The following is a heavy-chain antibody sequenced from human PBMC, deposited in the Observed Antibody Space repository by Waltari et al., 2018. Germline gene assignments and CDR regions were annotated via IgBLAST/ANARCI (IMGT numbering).Heavy chain of an antibody. V-gene: IGHV4-34*02. CDR2: INDSGTT. Sequence: QVQLQQWGAGLLKPSETLSLTCAVFGGSFSDYYWSWVRRPPGKGLEWIGEINDSGTTNSKPFLKGRAILSVDTSKRHFSLRLSSVTAADTAVYYCARGRVSLLEISKQYYFDHWGQGTLVTVSS. D-gene: IGHD1-26*01. CDR3: ARGRVSLLEISKQYYFDH. CDR1: GGSFSDYY. J-gene: IGHJ4*02.